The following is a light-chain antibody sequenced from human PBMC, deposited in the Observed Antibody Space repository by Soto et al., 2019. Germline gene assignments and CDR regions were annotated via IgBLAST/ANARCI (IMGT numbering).Light chain of an antibody. Sequence: ENVMTQSPAILSVSPGERATLSCRASQSVSSNLAWYQQKPGQAPRLLIFDASTRATGIPARFSGSGSGTEFTLTISSLQSEDFAVYYCQQYNNWPLYSFGQGTKVEIK. V-gene: IGKV3-15*01. CDR1: QSVSSN. J-gene: IGKJ2*01. CDR2: DAS. CDR3: QQYNNWPLYS.